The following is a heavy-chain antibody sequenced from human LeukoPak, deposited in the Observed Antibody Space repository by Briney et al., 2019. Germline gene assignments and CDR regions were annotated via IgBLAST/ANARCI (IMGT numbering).Heavy chain of an antibody. CDR3: ARAFGCSGGSCYRFFDY. CDR2: IYHSGST. J-gene: IGHJ4*02. CDR1: DYSISSGYY. D-gene: IGHD2-15*01. V-gene: IGHV4-38-2*02. Sequence: SETLSLTCIVSDYSISSGYYWGWIRQPPGKGLKWIGSIYHSGSTYYNPSLKSRVTISVDTSKNQFSLKLNSVTAADTAVYYCARAFGCSGGSCYRFFDYWGQGTLVTVSS.